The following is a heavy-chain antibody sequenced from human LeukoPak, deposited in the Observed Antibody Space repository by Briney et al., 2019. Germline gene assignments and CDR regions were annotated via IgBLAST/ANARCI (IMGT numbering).Heavy chain of an antibody. J-gene: IGHJ4*02. Sequence: GRSLRLSCAASGFTFDDYAMHWVRQAPGKGLEWVSGISWNSGSIGHADSVKGRFTISRDNAKKFLYLQMNSLRAEDTALYYSAKVRDYGGNPYYFDYWGQGTLVTVSS. CDR1: GFTFDDYA. D-gene: IGHD4-23*01. CDR3: AKVRDYGGNPYYFDY. CDR2: ISWNSGSI. V-gene: IGHV3-9*01.